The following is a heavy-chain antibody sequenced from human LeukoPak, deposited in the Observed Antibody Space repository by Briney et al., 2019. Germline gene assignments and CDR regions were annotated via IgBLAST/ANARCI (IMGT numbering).Heavy chain of an antibody. V-gene: IGHV1-46*01. CDR2: INSSGGST. Sequence: AAVKVSCKASGYTFTSYYMHWVRQAPGQGLEWMGIINSSGGSTSYAQKFQGRVTMTRDTSTSTVYMELSSLRSEDTAVYYCARDAPGYCSSTSCPYDYWGQGTLVTVSS. CDR1: GYTFTSYY. D-gene: IGHD2-2*01. J-gene: IGHJ4*02. CDR3: ARDAPGYCSSTSCPYDY.